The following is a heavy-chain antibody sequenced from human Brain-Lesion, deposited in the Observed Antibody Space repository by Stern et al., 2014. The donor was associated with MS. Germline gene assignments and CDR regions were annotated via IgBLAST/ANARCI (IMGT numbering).Heavy chain of an antibody. CDR3: ARSPATPSGYDRFDY. CDR2: IFPRDSNT. V-gene: IGHV5-51*03. CDR1: GYLFDDYW. D-gene: IGHD5-12*01. Sequence: EVQLVESGAEVKKPGESLKISCEASGYLFDDYWIGWVRQMSGRGLELVAIIFPRDSNTRYSPSVQGQVTISADKSISTAYLQRSSLKAPAPAIYYCARSPATPSGYDRFDYWGQGALVTVSS. J-gene: IGHJ4*02.